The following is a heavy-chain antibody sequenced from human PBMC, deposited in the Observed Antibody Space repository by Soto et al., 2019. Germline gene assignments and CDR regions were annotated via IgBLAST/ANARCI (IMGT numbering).Heavy chain of an antibody. J-gene: IGHJ4*02. CDR3: VRSGDNYNLLDY. D-gene: IGHD1-1*01. Sequence: GGSLRLSCAASGFTFSDHYMSWIRQAPGKGLEWIGYSSNSGSFTRYADSVKGRFSISRDNAKNSLYLQINSLRGDDTATYFCVRSGDNYNLLDYWGQGTQVTVS. V-gene: IGHV3-11*06. CDR1: GFTFSDHY. CDR2: SSNSGSFT.